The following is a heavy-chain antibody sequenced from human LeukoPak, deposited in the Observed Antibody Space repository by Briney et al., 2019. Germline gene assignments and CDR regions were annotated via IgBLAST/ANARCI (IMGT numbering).Heavy chain of an antibody. CDR1: GFTFSTYA. Sequence: GGSLRLSCAASGFTFSTYAMNWVRQAPGKGLEWVSSISSSSSYIYYADSVKGRFTISRDNAKNSLYLQMNSLRAEDTAVYYCARDGDIVVVPADLDYWGQGTLVTVSS. CDR3: ARDGDIVVVPADLDY. V-gene: IGHV3-21*01. J-gene: IGHJ4*02. D-gene: IGHD2-2*01. CDR2: ISSSSSYI.